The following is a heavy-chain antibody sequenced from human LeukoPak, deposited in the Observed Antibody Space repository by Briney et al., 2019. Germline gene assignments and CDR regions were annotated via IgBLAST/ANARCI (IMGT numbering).Heavy chain of an antibody. CDR2: INHSGST. V-gene: IGHV4-34*01. J-gene: IGHJ4*02. D-gene: IGHD5-12*01. CDR3: AKVRYSGYDIWAPFDY. Sequence: SETLSLTCAVYGGSFSGYYWSWIRQPPGKGLEWIGEINHSGSTNYNPSLKSRVTISVDTSKNQFSLKLSSVTAADTAVYYCAKVRYSGYDIWAPFDYWGQGTLVTVSS. CDR1: GGSFSGYY.